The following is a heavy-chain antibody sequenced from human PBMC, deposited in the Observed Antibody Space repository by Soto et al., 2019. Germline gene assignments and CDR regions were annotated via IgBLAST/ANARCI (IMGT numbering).Heavy chain of an antibody. D-gene: IGHD3-22*01. V-gene: IGHV4-39*01. J-gene: IGHJ3*02. CDR2: IYYSGST. Sequence: PSETLSLTCTVSGGSISSYYWGWIRQPPGKGLGWIGSIYYSGSTYYNPSLKSRVTISVDTSKSQFSLKLSSVTAADTAVYYCARLPGNYYDSSGYYRDAFDIWGQGTMVTVSS. CDR3: ARLPGNYYDSSGYYRDAFDI. CDR1: GGSISSYY.